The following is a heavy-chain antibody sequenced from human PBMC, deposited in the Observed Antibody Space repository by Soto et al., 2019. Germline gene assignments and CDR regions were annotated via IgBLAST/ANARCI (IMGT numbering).Heavy chain of an antibody. CDR1: GFTVSSNY. CDR3: ARSDTPRRLRFLEWRYGMDV. D-gene: IGHD3-3*01. CDR2: IYSGGST. Sequence: GGSLRLSCAASGFTVSSNYMSWFRQAPGKGLEWVSVIYSGGSTYYADSVKGRFTISRDNSKNTLYLQMNSLRAEDTAVYYCARSDTPRRLRFLEWRYGMDVWGQGTTVTVSS. V-gene: IGHV3-53*01. J-gene: IGHJ6*02.